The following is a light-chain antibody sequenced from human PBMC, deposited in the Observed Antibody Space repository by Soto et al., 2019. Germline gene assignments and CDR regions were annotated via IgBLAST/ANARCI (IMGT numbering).Light chain of an antibody. CDR3: EQYGSSPRT. J-gene: IGKJ1*01. CDR1: QTFSDNY. CDR2: GIS. Sequence: EIGLAQSPRTLSLYPGERATLSCRASQTFSDNYFAWYQQKAGQAPRLLIYGISTRATGIPDRFSGSGSGTDFTLTISTLEPEDFAVYYCEQYGSSPRTFGQGTKVDIK. V-gene: IGKV3-20*01.